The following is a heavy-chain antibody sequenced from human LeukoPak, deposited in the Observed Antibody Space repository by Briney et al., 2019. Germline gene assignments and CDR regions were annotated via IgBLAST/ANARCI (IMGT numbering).Heavy chain of an antibody. D-gene: IGHD6-6*01. Sequence: GGSLRLSCAASGFTVSSNYMSWVRQAPGKGLEWVSAISGSGGSTYYADSVKGRFTISRDNSKNTLYLQMNSLRAEDTAVYYCAREQLVLGTIDYWGQGTLVTVSS. CDR3: AREQLVLGTIDY. V-gene: IGHV3-23*01. CDR1: GFTVSSNY. J-gene: IGHJ4*02. CDR2: ISGSGGST.